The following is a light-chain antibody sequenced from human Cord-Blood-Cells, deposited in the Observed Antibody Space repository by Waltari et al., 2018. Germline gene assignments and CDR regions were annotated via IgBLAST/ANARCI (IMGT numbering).Light chain of an antibody. V-gene: IGKV4-1*01. CDR3: QQYYSTPWT. Sequence: DIVMTQSPDSLAVSLGERATINCKSSQSVLYSSNNKNYLAWYQQKPGQPPKRLIYWASTRESGVPDRVSGSGSGTDFTLTISSLQAEDVAVYYCQQYYSTPWTVGQGTKVEIK. CDR1: QSVLYSSNNKNY. CDR2: WAS. J-gene: IGKJ1*01.